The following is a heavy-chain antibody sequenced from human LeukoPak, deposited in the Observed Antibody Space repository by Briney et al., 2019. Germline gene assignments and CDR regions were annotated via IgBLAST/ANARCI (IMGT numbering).Heavy chain of an antibody. CDR3: ARDNYYDSSGPSPMPVPFDP. D-gene: IGHD3-22*01. Sequence: SQTLSLTCAISGDSVSSNSAAWNWIRQSPSRGLEWLGRTYYRSKWYNDYAVSVKSRITINPDTSKNQFSLQLNSVTPEDTAVYYCARDNYYDSSGPSPMPVPFDPWGQGALVTVSS. V-gene: IGHV6-1*01. J-gene: IGHJ5*02. CDR1: GDSVSSNSAA. CDR2: TYYRSKWYN.